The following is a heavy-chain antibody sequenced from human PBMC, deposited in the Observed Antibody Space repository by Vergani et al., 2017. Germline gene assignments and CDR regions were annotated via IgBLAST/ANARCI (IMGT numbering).Heavy chain of an antibody. CDR2: ISSSISYI. CDR1: GFTFSSYS. V-gene: IGHV3-21*01. CDR3: ARDVSIAARPGLIDY. Sequence: EVQLVESGGGLVKPGGSLRLSCAASGFTFSSYSMTWVRQAPGLGLEWVSSISSSISYIYYADSVEGRFTISRDNAKNSLYLQMNSLRAEDTAVYYCARDVSIAARPGLIDYWGQGTLVTVSS. D-gene: IGHD6-6*01. J-gene: IGHJ4*02.